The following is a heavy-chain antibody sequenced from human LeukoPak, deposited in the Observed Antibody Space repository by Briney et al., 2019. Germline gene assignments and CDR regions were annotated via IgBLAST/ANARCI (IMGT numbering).Heavy chain of an antibody. Sequence: SQTLSLTCAISGVSVSSNSAAWNWLRQSPSRGLEWLGRTYYRYKWYNDYAVSVKSRITINPDTSKNQFSLKLSSVTAADTAVYYCASAGKNYGSGSYYKIWGQGTLVTVSS. J-gene: IGHJ4*02. CDR3: ASAGKNYGSGSYYKI. CDR1: GVSVSSNSAA. V-gene: IGHV6-1*01. D-gene: IGHD3-10*01. CDR2: TYYRYKWYN.